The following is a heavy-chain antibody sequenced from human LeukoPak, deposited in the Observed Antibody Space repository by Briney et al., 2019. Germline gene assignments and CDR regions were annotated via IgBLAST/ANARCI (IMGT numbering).Heavy chain of an antibody. J-gene: IGHJ5*02. CDR2: INHSGST. CDR3: ARRGRTRLWFGELCDWFDP. V-gene: IGHV4-34*01. Sequence: SETLSLTCSVSGGSISGYYWSWIRQPPGKGLEGIGEINHSGSTNYNPSLKSRVTISVDTSKNQFSLKLSSVTAADTAVYYCARRGRTRLWFGELCDWFDPWGQGTLVTVSS. CDR1: GGSISGYY. D-gene: IGHD3-10*01.